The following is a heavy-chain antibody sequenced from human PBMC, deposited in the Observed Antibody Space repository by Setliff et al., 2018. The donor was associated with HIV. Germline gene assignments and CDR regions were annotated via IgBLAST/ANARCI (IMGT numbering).Heavy chain of an antibody. CDR1: GGSVSSGSYY. CDR2: IYTSGST. V-gene: IGHV4-61*02. CDR3: AREAAHCSGDTCQFTFDS. D-gene: IGHD2-15*01. Sequence: SETLSLTCTVSGGSVSSGSYYWSWIRQPAGKALEWIGRIYTSGSTNYNPSLESRISISLDTSKNQFSLKLTSVTAADTAVYYCAREAAHCSGDTCQFTFDSWGQGTLVTVS. J-gene: IGHJ4*02.